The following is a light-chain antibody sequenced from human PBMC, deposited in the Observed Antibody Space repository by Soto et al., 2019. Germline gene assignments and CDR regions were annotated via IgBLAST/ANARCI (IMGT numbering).Light chain of an antibody. CDR2: EAS. CDR3: QQYSSYSVT. Sequence: DIQMTQSPSTLSASVGDRVTSTCRASQTISTFLAWYQQKPGRAPDLLIYEASSLEIGVPSRFSGSGSGTEFTLSISSLQPDDLAIYYCQQYSSYSVTFGQGTRLEIK. CDR1: QTISTF. V-gene: IGKV1-5*03. J-gene: IGKJ5*01.